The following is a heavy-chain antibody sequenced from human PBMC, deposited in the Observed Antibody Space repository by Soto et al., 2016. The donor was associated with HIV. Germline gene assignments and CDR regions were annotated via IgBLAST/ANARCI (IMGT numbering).Heavy chain of an antibody. Sequence: QVQLQQWGAGLLKPSETLSLTCAVYGGSFNFILELDPPGPREGLEWIGEINHSGSTNYNPSLKSRVTISVDTSKNQFSLKLRSVDRRDTAVLFXARRPLRRRGVRNYDLLRVLRLTSWDQGTTVTVSS. D-gene: IGHD3-3*01. CDR2: INHSGST. J-gene: IGHJ6*02. CDR1: GGSFNFI. CDR3: ARRPLRRRGVRNYDLLRVLRLTS. V-gene: IGHV4-34*02.